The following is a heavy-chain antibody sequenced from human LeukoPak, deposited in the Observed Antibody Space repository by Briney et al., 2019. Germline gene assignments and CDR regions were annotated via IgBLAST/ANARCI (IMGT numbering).Heavy chain of an antibody. CDR3: ERVLGTDEGADY. Sequence: GGSLRLSCTASGLSFSNYWMNWVRQAPGKGLEWVANIKPDGSDKRYVESVKGRFTITRDNARTSLFLPMDSLRAEATAVYYCERVLGTDEGADYWGQGTLVTVSS. J-gene: IGHJ4*02. V-gene: IGHV3-7*04. CDR2: IKPDGSDK. CDR1: GLSFSNYW. D-gene: IGHD1-7*01.